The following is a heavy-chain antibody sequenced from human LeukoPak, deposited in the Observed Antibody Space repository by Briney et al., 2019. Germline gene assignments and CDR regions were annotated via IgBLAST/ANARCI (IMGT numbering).Heavy chain of an antibody. CDR1: VYTFTSYD. CDR2: MNPNSGNT. CDR3: ARRGAVAGTNGY. J-gene: IGHJ4*02. Sequence: ASVKVSCKSSVYTFTSYDINWVRQATGQGLAWMGWMNPNSGNTGYAQKFQGRVTMTKNTSISTAYMEMSSLRSEGTAVYYCARRGAVAGTNGYWGQGTLVTVSS. D-gene: IGHD6-19*01. V-gene: IGHV1-8*01.